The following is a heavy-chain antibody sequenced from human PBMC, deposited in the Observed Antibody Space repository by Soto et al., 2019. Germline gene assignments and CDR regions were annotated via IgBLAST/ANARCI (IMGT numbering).Heavy chain of an antibody. J-gene: IGHJ4*02. CDR2: ISAYNGNT. D-gene: IGHD6-13*01. V-gene: IGHV1-18*01. Sequence: GASVKVSCKASGYTFTSYGISWVRQAPGQGLEWMGWISAYNGNTNYAQKLQGRVTMARDTSTSTVYMDLSSLRSDDTAVYYCARDLAAADYWGQGTLVTVSS. CDR1: GYTFTSYG. CDR3: ARDLAAADY.